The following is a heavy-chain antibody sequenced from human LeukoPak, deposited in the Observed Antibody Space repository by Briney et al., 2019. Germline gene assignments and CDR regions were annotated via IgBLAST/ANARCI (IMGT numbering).Heavy chain of an antibody. D-gene: IGHD4-11*01. Sequence: ASVKVSCKASGYTFTGYYMHWLRQAPGQGLEWMGWINPNSGATNYAQKFQGMVTITRDTSISTAYMELSRLRSDDTAVYYCARTLQPSPHFDYWGQGTLVTVSS. J-gene: IGHJ4*02. CDR1: GYTFTGYY. CDR3: ARTLQPSPHFDY. CDR2: INPNSGAT. V-gene: IGHV1-2*02.